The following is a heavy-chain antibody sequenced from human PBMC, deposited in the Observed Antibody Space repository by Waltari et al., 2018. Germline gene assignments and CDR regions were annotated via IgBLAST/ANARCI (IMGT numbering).Heavy chain of an antibody. CDR1: GGTFSSYA. CDR2: FDPEDGEP. CDR3: ATWSSGDY. Sequence: QVQLVQFGAEVKKPGSSVKVSCKASGGTFSSYAISWVRQAPGQGLEWMGGFDPEDGEPIYAQKFQGRVTMTEDTSTDTAYMELSSLRSEDTAVYYCATWSSGDYWGQGTLVTVSS. V-gene: IGHV1-24*01. D-gene: IGHD6-19*01. J-gene: IGHJ4*02.